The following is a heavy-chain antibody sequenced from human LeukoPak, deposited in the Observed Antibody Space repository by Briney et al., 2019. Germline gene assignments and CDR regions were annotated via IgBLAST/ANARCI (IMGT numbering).Heavy chain of an antibody. CDR1: GFTFSSYA. D-gene: IGHD3-10*01. CDR3: ARLPNYYGSGSYRHYGMDV. V-gene: IGHV3-30*04. J-gene: IGHJ6*04. Sequence: PGRSLRLSCAASGFTFSSYAMHWVRQAPGKGLEWVAVISYDGSNKYYADSVKGRFTISRDNSKNTLYLQMNSLRAEDTAGYYCARLPNYYGSGSYRHYGMDVWGKGTTVTVSS. CDR2: ISYDGSNK.